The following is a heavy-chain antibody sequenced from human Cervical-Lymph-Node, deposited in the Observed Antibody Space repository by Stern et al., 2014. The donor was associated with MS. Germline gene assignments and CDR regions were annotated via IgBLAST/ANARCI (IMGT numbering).Heavy chain of an antibody. CDR2: IAFDGSYK. CDR1: GFRFRNFD. V-gene: IGHV3-30*03. D-gene: IGHD2-2*01. J-gene: IGHJ4*02. CDR3: ASQYQVLYFDS. Sequence: QVQLVQSGGGVVQPGRSLRLSCAASGFRFRNFDIHWVRQAPGKGLEWVAVIAFDGSYKHYADSVKGRFTVSRDVSENTLYLKMNSLRGKDTAVYYCASQYQVLYFDSWGQGTLVTVSS.